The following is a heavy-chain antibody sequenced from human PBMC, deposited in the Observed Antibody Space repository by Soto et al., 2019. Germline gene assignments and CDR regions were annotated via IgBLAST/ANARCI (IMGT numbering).Heavy chain of an antibody. CDR1: GYAFTTFD. CDR3: ARVPLDYGDYYFDY. CDR2: MNPDSAAT. Sequence: VASLKVSCKASGYAFTTFDINRVRQASGQGPEWMGWMNPDSAATGYAQKFQGRVTMTRNTSLSTAYMELTNLRSEDTAVYYCARVPLDYGDYYFDYWGQETLVTVSS. V-gene: IGHV1-8*01. J-gene: IGHJ4*02. D-gene: IGHD4-17*01.